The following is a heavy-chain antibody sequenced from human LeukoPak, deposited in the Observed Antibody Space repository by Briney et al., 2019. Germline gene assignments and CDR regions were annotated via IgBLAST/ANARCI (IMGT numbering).Heavy chain of an antibody. V-gene: IGHV1-69*13. Sequence: ASVKVSCKASGGTFSSYAISWVRQAPGQGLEWMGGIIPIFGTANYAQKFQGRVTITADESTSTAYMELSSLRSEDTAVYYCAKSSGSLAPVDYWGQGTLVTVSS. CDR1: GGTFSSYA. J-gene: IGHJ4*02. D-gene: IGHD3-10*01. CDR2: IIPIFGTA. CDR3: AKSSGSLAPVDY.